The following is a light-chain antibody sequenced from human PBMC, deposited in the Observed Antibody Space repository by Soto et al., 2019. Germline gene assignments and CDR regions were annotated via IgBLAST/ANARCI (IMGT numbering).Light chain of an antibody. V-gene: IGKV3-11*01. J-gene: IGKJ4*01. CDR2: DAT. Sequence: EIVLTQSPVTLSLSPGDTATLSCRASQSVVRYVAWYQQKPGQAPRLLIYDATIRASGIPARFSGSGSGTDFSLTISSLEPEDFAVYYCQQRYHSPPLTFGGGTKVEVK. CDR3: QQRYHSPPLT. CDR1: QSVVRY.